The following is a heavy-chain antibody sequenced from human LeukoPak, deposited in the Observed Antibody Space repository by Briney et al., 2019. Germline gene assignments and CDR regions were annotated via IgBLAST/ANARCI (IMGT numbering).Heavy chain of an antibody. Sequence: GGSLRLSCAASGFTVSSNYMSWVRQAPGKGLEWVSVIYSGGSTYYADFVKGRFTISRDNSKNTLYLQMNSLRAEDTAVYYCAREQRIVGSSWDNWFDPWGQGTLVTVSS. D-gene: IGHD6-13*01. J-gene: IGHJ5*02. CDR1: GFTVSSNY. CDR2: IYSGGST. V-gene: IGHV3-66*02. CDR3: AREQRIVGSSWDNWFDP.